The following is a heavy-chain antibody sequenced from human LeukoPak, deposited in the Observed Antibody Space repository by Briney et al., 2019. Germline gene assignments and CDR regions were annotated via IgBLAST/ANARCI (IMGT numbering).Heavy chain of an antibody. CDR2: IKRDGSSP. D-gene: IGHD1-14*01. J-gene: IGHJ4*02. CDR1: GFTFSSYW. Sequence: PGGSLRLSCAASGFTFSSYWMHWIRHAPGKGLVWVSRIKRDGSSPAYADSVKGRFTISRDNAKSTLYLQMNSLRAENTAVYYCAALDNGRDYWGQGTLVTVSS. V-gene: IGHV3-74*01. CDR3: AALDNGRDY.